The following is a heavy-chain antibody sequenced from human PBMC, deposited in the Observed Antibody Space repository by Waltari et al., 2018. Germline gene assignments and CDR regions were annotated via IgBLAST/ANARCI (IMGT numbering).Heavy chain of an antibody. V-gene: IGHV4-38-2*01. J-gene: IGHJ5*02. D-gene: IGHD1-20*01. CDR3: ARRNNWNDLQRWFDP. CDR1: GYSIRSGYY. Sequence: QLPLPESGPGLVKPSETLSLTCAVSGYSIRSGYYWGRIRQPPGKGLEWIGSIYHSGSTYYNPSLKSRVTISVDTSKNQFSLKLGSVTAADTAVYYCARRNNWNDLQRWFDPWGQGTLVTVSS. CDR2: IYHSGST.